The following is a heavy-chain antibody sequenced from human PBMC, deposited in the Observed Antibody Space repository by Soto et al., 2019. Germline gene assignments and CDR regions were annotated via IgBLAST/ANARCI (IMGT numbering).Heavy chain of an antibody. D-gene: IGHD1-26*01. Sequence: GGSLRLSCAASGFTFSNSGMNWVRQAPGKGLEWVAYISSSSTIRYADSVKGRFTNSRDNAKSSLFLQMNSLRDEDTAVYYCARDRGGAGATDYWGQGTLVTVSS. J-gene: IGHJ4*02. CDR3: ARDRGGAGATDY. CDR2: ISSSSTI. CDR1: GFTFSNSG. V-gene: IGHV3-48*02.